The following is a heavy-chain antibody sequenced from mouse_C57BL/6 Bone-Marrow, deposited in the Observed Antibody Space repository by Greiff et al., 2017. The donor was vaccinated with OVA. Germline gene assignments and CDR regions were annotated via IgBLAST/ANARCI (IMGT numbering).Heavy chain of an antibody. CDR1: GFNIKDYY. Sequence: VQLQQSGAELVKPGASVKLSCTASGFNIKDYYTHWVKQRPEQGLEWIGRIDPEDGETKYAPKFQGKATITADTTSNTAYLQLSSLTSEDTAVYYCALITTVVSRGYWGQGTTLTVSS. V-gene: IGHV14-2*01. J-gene: IGHJ2*01. CDR2: IDPEDGET. D-gene: IGHD1-1*01. CDR3: ALITTVVSRGY.